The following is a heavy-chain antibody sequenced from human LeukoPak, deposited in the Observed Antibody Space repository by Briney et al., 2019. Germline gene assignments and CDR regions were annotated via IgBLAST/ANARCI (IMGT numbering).Heavy chain of an antibody. CDR3: ARTGLSAWEGVLDGYFDL. CDR2: IYYSGST. D-gene: IGHD1-1*01. V-gene: IGHV4-39*01. Sequence: SETLSLACTVSGGSISSSSYYGCWIRQPPGKGLECIGSIYYSGSTYYNPSLKSRITISVDSSKNQFSLRLSSVTAADTAVYYCARTGLSAWEGVLDGYFDLWGRGTLVTVSS. CDR1: GGSISSSSYY. J-gene: IGHJ2*01.